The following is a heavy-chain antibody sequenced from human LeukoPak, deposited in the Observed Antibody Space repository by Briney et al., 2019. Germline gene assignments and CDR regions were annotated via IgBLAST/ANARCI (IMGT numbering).Heavy chain of an antibody. CDR2: IKEDGSDK. CDR3: ARPVGTGNYFVY. CDR1: GFTFSSYW. V-gene: IGHV3-7*01. J-gene: IGHJ4*02. D-gene: IGHD6-13*01. Sequence: PGGSLRLSCAASGFTFSSYWMTWVRQAPGKGLEWVANIKEDGSDKYYVDSVRGRFTISRDNPNNPVYLQMKSLRAEDTAVYYCARPVGTGNYFVYWGQGTLVTVSS.